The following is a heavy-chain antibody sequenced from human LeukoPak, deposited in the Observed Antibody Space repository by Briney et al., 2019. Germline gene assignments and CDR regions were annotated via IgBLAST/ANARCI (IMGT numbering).Heavy chain of an antibody. D-gene: IGHD3-10*01. J-gene: IGHJ4*02. CDR3: ARSWVVRGVFDY. CDR1: GGSISSGGYS. V-gene: IGHV4-30-2*01. Sequence: PSETLSLTCAVSGGSISSGGYSWSWIRQPPGKGLEWIGYIYHSGSTYYNPSLKSRVTISVDRSKNQFSLKLSSVTAADMAVYYCARSWVVRGVFDYWGQGTLVTVSS. CDR2: IYHSGST.